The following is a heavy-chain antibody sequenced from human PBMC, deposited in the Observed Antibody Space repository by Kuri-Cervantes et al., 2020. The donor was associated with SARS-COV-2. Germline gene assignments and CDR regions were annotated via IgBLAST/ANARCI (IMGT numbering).Heavy chain of an antibody. CDR1: GFTFSSYD. CDR3: ARDSDRVREYCSGGSCYWHYYYMDV. J-gene: IGHJ6*03. CDR2: IGTAGDT. Sequence: GESLKISCAASGFTFSSYDMHWVRQATGKGLEWVSAIGTAGDTYYPGSVKGRFTISRENAKNTLYLQMNSLRAEDTAVYYCARDSDRVREYCSGGSCYWHYYYMDVWGKGTTVTVSS. V-gene: IGHV3-13*01. D-gene: IGHD2-15*01.